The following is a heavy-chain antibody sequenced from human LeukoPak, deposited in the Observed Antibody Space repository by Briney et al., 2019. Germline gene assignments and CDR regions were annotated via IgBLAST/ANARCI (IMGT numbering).Heavy chain of an antibody. Sequence: GGSLRLSCAASGFTSSNYDMHWVRQATGKGLEWVSVISRTGFTHYPDSVRGRFTISRENAKNSMYLQMNSLRAGDTAVYYCARVLGGRTALDVWGQGTMVTVSS. V-gene: IGHV3-13*04. CDR3: ARVLGGRTALDV. CDR1: GFTSSNYD. CDR2: ISRTGFT. J-gene: IGHJ3*01. D-gene: IGHD1-26*01.